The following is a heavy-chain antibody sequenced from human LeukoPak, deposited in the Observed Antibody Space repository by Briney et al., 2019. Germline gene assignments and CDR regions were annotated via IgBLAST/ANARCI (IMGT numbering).Heavy chain of an antibody. D-gene: IGHD1-26*01. CDR3: ARARGSYDAFDI. Sequence: ASVKVSCKASGYTFTSYGISWVRQAPGQGLEWMGWISAYNGNTNYAQKFQGRVTITADKSTSTAYMELSSLRSEDTAVYYCARARGSYDAFDIWGQGTIVTVSS. CDR2: ISAYNGNT. V-gene: IGHV1-18*01. CDR1: GYTFTSYG. J-gene: IGHJ3*02.